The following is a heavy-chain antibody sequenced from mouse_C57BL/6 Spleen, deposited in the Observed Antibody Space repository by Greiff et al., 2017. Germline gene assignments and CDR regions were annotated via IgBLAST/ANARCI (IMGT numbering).Heavy chain of an antibody. J-gene: IGHJ3*01. CDR2: IYPGDGDT. CDR1: GYAFSSSW. Sequence: VQGVESGPELVKPGASVKISCKASGYAFSSSWMNWVKQRPGKGLEWIGRIYPGDGDTNYNGKFKGKATLTADKSSSTAYMQLSSLTSEDSAVYFCARYQDYDWFAYWGQGTLVTVSA. V-gene: IGHV1-82*01. CDR3: ARYQDYDWFAY. D-gene: IGHD2-4*01.